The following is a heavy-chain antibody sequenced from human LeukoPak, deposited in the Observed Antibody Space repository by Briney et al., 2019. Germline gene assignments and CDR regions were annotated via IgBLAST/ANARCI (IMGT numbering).Heavy chain of an antibody. CDR1: GFTFDDYT. CDR3: AREDDRAFDI. D-gene: IGHD3-3*01. Sequence: PGGSLRLSCAASGFTFDDYTMHWVRQAPGKGLEWVSGISWNSGSIGYADSVKGRFTISRDNAKNSLYLQMNSLRAEDTALYYCAREDDRAFDIWGQGTMVTVSS. J-gene: IGHJ3*02. V-gene: IGHV3-9*01. CDR2: ISWNSGSI.